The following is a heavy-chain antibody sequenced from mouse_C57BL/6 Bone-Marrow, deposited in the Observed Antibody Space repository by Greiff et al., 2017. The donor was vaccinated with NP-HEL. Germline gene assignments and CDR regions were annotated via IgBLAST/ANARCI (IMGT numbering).Heavy chain of an antibody. CDR3: ARSKGLRRGKSAMDY. J-gene: IGHJ4*01. CDR2: INPYNGDT. D-gene: IGHD2-2*01. Sequence: EVQLQQSGPELVKPGDSVKISCKASGYSFTGYFMNWVMQSHGKSLEWIGRINPYNGDTFSNQKFKGKATLTVDKSSSTAHMELRSLTSEDSAVYYCARSKGLRRGKSAMDYWVQGTSVTVSS. V-gene: IGHV1-20*01. CDR1: GYSFTGYF.